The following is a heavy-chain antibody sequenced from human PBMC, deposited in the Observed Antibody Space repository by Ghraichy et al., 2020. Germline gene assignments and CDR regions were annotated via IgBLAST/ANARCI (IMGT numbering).Heavy chain of an antibody. CDR1: GGSISSGSYY. CDR3: ARDTSYDFWSGYSEYYFDY. D-gene: IGHD3-3*01. Sequence: SLNISCTVSGGSISSGSYYWSWIRQPAGKGLEWIGRIYTSGSTNYNPSLKSRVTISVDTSKNQFSLKLSSVTAADTAVYYCARDTSYDFWSGYSEYYFDYWGQGTLVTVSS. J-gene: IGHJ4*02. V-gene: IGHV4-61*02. CDR2: IYTSGST.